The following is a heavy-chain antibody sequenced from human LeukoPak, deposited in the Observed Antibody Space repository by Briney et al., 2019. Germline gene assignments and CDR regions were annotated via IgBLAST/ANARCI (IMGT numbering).Heavy chain of an antibody. Sequence: GASVKVSCKASGGTFSSYAISWVRQAPGQGLEWMGGIIPIFGTANYAQKFQGRVTITADESTSTAYMELSSLRSEDTAVYYCARVLDSSGYSSDYYYYYGMDVWGQGTTVTVSS. D-gene: IGHD3-22*01. CDR1: GGTFSSYA. CDR3: ARVLDSSGYSSDYYYYYGMDV. V-gene: IGHV1-69*13. CDR2: IIPIFGTA. J-gene: IGHJ6*02.